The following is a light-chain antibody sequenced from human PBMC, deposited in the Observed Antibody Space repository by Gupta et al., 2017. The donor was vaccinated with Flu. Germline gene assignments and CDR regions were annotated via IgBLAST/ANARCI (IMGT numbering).Light chain of an antibody. CDR1: SSSSCD. V-gene: IGLV3-19*01. Sequence: RGKRTCERYSSSSCDESCYHQKTGHAADLVIYDKNSRRSGITARFCGSSSGNTAAVTITSAQAEEEADYYCNSRDSTDNNKEVFGGGTKLTVL. J-gene: IGLJ2*01. CDR3: NSRDSTDNNKEV. CDR2: DKN.